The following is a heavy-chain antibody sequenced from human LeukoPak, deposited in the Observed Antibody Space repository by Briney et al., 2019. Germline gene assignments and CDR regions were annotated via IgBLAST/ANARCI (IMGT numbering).Heavy chain of an antibody. CDR2: ISYDGSDE. D-gene: IGHD3-3*01. CDR1: GLAFSSYS. V-gene: IGHV3-30*04. CDR3: ARDFTPEWFDIH. J-gene: IGHJ4*02. Sequence: GGSLKLSCVASGLAFSSYSMHWVRQAPGKGLEWVGVISYDGSDEYYTDSVKGRFTISRDNSKNTVYLQMNSLRADDTAVYYCARDFTPEWFDIHWGQGTLVTVS.